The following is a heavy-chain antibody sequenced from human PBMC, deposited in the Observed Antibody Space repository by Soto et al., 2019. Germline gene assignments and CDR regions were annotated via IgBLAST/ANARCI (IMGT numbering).Heavy chain of an antibody. CDR3: ANSNSGYYYGADY. Sequence: PGESLKISCKGSGYSFTRYWISWVRQMPGKGLEWMGRIDPSDSYTNYSPSFQGHVTISADKSISTAYMELSSLRSEDTAVYYCANSNSGYYYGADYWGQGTLVTVSS. V-gene: IGHV5-10-1*01. J-gene: IGHJ4*02. CDR2: IDPSDSYT. D-gene: IGHD3-22*01. CDR1: GYSFTRYW.